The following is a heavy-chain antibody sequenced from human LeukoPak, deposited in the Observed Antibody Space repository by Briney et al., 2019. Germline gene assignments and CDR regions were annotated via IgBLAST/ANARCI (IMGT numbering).Heavy chain of an antibody. D-gene: IGHD5-24*01. CDR3: AKTGEMATTAPDY. Sequence: ASVEVSCKASGYTFTGYYMHWVRQAPGQGLEWMGRINPNSGGTNYAQKFQGRVTMTRDTSISTAYMELSRLRSDDTAVYYCAKTGEMATTAPDYWGQGTLVTVSS. CDR2: INPNSGGT. CDR1: GYTFTGYY. J-gene: IGHJ4*02. V-gene: IGHV1-2*06.